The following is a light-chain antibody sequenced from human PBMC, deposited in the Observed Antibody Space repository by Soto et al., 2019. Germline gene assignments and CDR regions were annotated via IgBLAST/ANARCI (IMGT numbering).Light chain of an antibody. CDR1: QSVRNN. Sequence: EIVMTQSPATLSVSPGERATLSCRASQSVRNNLAWYQQKPGQAPRLLIYGASTRATGIPARFNGSGSGTEFTLTISSLQSEDFAVYYCQQYNNWPLTFGGGTKVDIK. CDR3: QQYNNWPLT. J-gene: IGKJ4*01. V-gene: IGKV3-15*01. CDR2: GAS.